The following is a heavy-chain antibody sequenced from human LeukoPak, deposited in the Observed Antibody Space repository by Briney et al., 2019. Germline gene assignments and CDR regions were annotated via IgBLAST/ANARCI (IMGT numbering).Heavy chain of an antibody. CDR2: ISYDGSNK. CDR1: GFTFSSYG. J-gene: IGHJ4*02. V-gene: IGHV3-30*18. CDR3: AKVPTVTTGGDY. Sequence: GGSLRLSCAASGFTFSSYGMHWVRQAPGKGLEWVAVISYDGSNKYYADSVKGRFTISRDNSKNTLYLQMNSLRAEDTAVYYCAKVPTVTTGGDYWGQGTLVTVSS. D-gene: IGHD4-17*01.